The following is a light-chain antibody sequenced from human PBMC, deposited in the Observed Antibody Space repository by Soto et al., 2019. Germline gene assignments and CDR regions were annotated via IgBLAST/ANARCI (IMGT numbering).Light chain of an antibody. CDR3: PQTYNLHRT. CDR1: LNIGDS. CDR2: GAS. J-gene: IGKJ1*01. V-gene: IGKV1-39*01. Sequence: DIQMTHSPSSLSASVGDRVTITCRASLNIGDSLSWFQQKAGKPPTQLIYGASALQSGVPVRFSGSASGKDFTLTIRNMQREAFAAYYCPQTYNLHRTFGQGRKVDI.